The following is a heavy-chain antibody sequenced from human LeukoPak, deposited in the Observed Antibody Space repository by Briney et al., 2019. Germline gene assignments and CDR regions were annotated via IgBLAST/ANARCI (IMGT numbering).Heavy chain of an antibody. CDR3: VRTLCSGVGCYGYYFDY. Sequence: PGGSLRLSCAASEFTFSSYWMSWVRQAPGKGLEWVASIKQDGSEKYYVDSVKGRFTISRDNAKNSLYLQMNSLRAEDTAVYYCVRTLCSGVGCYGYYFDYWSQGTLVTVSS. CDR1: EFTFSSYW. CDR2: IKQDGSEK. V-gene: IGHV3-7*01. J-gene: IGHJ4*02. D-gene: IGHD2-15*01.